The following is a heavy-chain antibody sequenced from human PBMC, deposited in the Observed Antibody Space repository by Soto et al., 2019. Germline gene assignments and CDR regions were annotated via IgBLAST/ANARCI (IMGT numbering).Heavy chain of an antibody. CDR3: ARRDYDFWSGYYYFDY. CDR1: GYTFTSYD. Sequence: ASVKVSCKSSGYTFTSYDINCVRQATGQGLEWMGWMNPNSGNTGYAQKLQGRVTMTRNTSISTAYMELSSLRSEDTAVYYCARRDYDFWSGYYYFDYWGQGTLVTVSS. CDR2: MNPNSGNT. V-gene: IGHV1-8*01. J-gene: IGHJ4*02. D-gene: IGHD3-3*01.